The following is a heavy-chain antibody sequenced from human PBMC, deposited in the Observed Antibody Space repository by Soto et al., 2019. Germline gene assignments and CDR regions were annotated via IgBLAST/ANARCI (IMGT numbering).Heavy chain of an antibody. D-gene: IGHD3-10*01. J-gene: IGHJ4*02. V-gene: IGHV3-23*01. CDR2: ISGSGDST. Sequence: VQLLESGGGLVQPGGSLRLSCAASGFTFSVYAMSWVRQAPGKGLEWVSGISGSGDSTHYADSVKGRFTVSRDNSKSMLYLQTNSLRAEDTAIYYCAKALYGGFTYWGQGTLVTVSS. CDR1: GFTFSVYA. CDR3: AKALYGGFTY.